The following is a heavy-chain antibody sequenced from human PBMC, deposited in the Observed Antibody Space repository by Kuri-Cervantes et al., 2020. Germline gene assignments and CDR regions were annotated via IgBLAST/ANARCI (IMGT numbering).Heavy chain of an antibody. D-gene: IGHD3-10*01. Sequence: GESLKISCAASGFTFSSYSMNWVRQAPGKGLEWVSYISSSSSTIYYAGSVKGRFTISRDNAKNSLYLQMNSLRDEDTAVYYCAREGGFASGSSPLYYYYGMDVWGQGTTVTVSS. CDR1: GFTFSSYS. CDR3: AREGGFASGSSPLYYYYGMDV. V-gene: IGHV3-48*02. J-gene: IGHJ6*02. CDR2: ISSSSSTI.